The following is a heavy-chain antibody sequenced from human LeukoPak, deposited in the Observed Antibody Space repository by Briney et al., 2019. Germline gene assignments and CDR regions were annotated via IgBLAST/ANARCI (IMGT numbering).Heavy chain of an antibody. CDR1: GFTFSSYA. V-gene: IGHV3-23*01. CDR2: ISGSGGST. Sequence: GGSLRLSCAASGFTFSSYAMSWVRQAPGKGLDWVSAISGSGGSTYYADSVKGRFTISRDNSKNTLYLQMNSLRAEDTAVYYCARIAAAGNYGMDVWGQGTTITVSS. CDR3: ARIAAAGNYGMDV. D-gene: IGHD6-13*01. J-gene: IGHJ6*02.